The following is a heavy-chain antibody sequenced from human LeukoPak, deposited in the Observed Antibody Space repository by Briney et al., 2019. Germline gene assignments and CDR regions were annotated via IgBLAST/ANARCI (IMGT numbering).Heavy chain of an antibody. CDR3: AKAPRPWVGGATGSRYYFDY. Sequence: GRSLRLSCAASGFTFSSYGMHWVRQAPDKGLEWVAVISYDGSNKYYADSVKGRFTISRDNSKNTLYLQMNSLGAEDTAVYYCAKAPRPWVGGATGSRYYFDYWGQGTLVTVSS. CDR1: GFTFSSYG. J-gene: IGHJ4*02. V-gene: IGHV3-30*18. CDR2: ISYDGSNK. D-gene: IGHD1-26*01.